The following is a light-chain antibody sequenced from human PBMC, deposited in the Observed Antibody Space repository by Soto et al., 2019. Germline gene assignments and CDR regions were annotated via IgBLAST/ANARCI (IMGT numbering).Light chain of an antibody. CDR3: CSFSGSPYV. V-gene: IGLV2-11*01. Sequence: QSVLTQPRSVSGSPGQSVTISCTGTSSDVGGYNYVSWYQHHPGKAPKLMIYDVSKWPSGVPDRFSGSKSGNTASLTISGLQAEDEADYYCCSFSGSPYVFGTGTKLTVL. CDR1: SSDVGGYNY. J-gene: IGLJ1*01. CDR2: DVS.